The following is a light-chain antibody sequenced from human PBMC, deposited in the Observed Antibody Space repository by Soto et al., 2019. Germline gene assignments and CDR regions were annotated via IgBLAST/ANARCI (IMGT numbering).Light chain of an antibody. CDR1: QSVSSY. V-gene: IGKV3-11*01. Sequence: EIVLTQSPATLSLSPGERATLSCRASQSVSSYLAWYQQKPGQAPRLLIYDEYNRATGIPARFSGSGSGTDFTLTISSLEPEDFAVYYCQQRSNWPPEFTFGPGTKVDIK. CDR2: DEY. CDR3: QQRSNWPPEFT. J-gene: IGKJ3*01.